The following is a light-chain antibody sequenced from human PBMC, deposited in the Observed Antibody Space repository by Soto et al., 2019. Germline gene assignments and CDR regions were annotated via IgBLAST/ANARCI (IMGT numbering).Light chain of an antibody. CDR3: QEFNNYAMYT. Sequence: DIQMTQSPSTLSASIGDRVTITCRASQSISRWLAWYQQKPGLAPKLLIYEVSRLGSGVPSRFSGSGSGTEFTLTIISLQADDFATYYCQEFNNYAMYTFGQGTKLEIK. J-gene: IGKJ2*01. CDR2: EVS. CDR1: QSISRW. V-gene: IGKV1-5*03.